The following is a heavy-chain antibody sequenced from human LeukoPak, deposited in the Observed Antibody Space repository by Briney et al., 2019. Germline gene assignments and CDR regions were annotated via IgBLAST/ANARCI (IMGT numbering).Heavy chain of an antibody. V-gene: IGHV3-20*04. D-gene: IGHD3-9*01. Sequence: GGSLRLSCAASGFTFDDYGMSWVRQAPGKGLEWVCGINWNGGSTGYADSVKGRFTISRDNSKNTLYLQMNSLRAEDTAVYYCARHQGGDYDILTGYLGYYMDVWGKGTTVTISS. CDR3: ARHQGGDYDILTGYLGYYMDV. CDR2: INWNGGST. J-gene: IGHJ6*03. CDR1: GFTFDDYG.